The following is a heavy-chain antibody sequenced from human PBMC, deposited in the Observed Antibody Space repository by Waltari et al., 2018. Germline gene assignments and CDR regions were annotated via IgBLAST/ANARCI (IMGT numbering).Heavy chain of an antibody. CDR2: IYWDDDK. V-gene: IGHV2-5*02. CDR3: ALKRGWLELITMFDP. D-gene: IGHD1-7*01. Sequence: QITLKESGPTLVKPTQTLTLTCTFSGFSLSTRGVGVGWIRQPPGKALEWLALIYWDDDKRYSPSLKSRLTITKDTSKNQVVLTMTNMDPVDTATYYCALKRGWLELITMFDPWGQGTLVTVSS. J-gene: IGHJ5*02. CDR1: GFSLSTRGVG.